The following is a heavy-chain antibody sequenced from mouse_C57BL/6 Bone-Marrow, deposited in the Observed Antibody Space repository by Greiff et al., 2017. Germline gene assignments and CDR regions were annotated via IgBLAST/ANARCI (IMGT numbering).Heavy chain of an antibody. V-gene: IGHV1-69*01. J-gene: IGHJ4*01. CDR2: IDPSDSYT. D-gene: IGHD1-1*01. CDR3: ARSPYYYGSCYYAMDY. Sequence: QVQLQQPGAELVMPGASVKLSCKASGYTFTSYWMHWVKQRPGQGLEWIGEIDPSDSYTNYNQKFKGKSTLTVDKSSSKAYMQPSSLTSEDSAVYYCARSPYYYGSCYYAMDYWGQGTSVTVSS. CDR1: GYTFTSYW.